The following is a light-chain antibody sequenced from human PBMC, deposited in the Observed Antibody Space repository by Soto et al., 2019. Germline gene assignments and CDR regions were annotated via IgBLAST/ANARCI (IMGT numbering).Light chain of an antibody. J-gene: IGLJ2*01. CDR1: SSDVGGYNY. V-gene: IGLV2-14*01. CDR2: EVS. CDR3: SSWTGSGRV. Sequence: QSALTQPASVPGSPGQSITISCTGTSSDVGGYNYVSWYQQHPGKAPQLMIYEVSNRPSGVSSRFSGSKSGNTASLTISGLQAEDEADYYCSSWTGSGRVFGGGTKLTVL.